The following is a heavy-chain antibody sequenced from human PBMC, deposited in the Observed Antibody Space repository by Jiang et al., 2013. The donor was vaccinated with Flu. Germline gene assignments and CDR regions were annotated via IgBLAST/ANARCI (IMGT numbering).Heavy chain of an antibody. CDR3: ARGPTYYDFWSGYYMGAFDI. D-gene: IGHD3-3*01. Sequence: NIKQDGSEKYYVDSVKGRFTISRDNAKNSLYPQMNSLRAEDTAVYYCARGPTYYDFWSGYYMGAFDIWGQGTMVTVSS. CDR2: IKQDGSEK. V-gene: IGHV3-7*01. J-gene: IGHJ3*02.